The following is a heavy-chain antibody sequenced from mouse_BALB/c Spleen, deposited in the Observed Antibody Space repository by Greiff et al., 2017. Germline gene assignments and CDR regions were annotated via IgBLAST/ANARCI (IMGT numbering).Heavy chain of an antibody. CDR1: GFTFSSYT. CDR2: ISNGGGST. V-gene: IGHV5-12-2*01. Sequence: EVKLMESGGGLVQPGGSLKLSCAASGFTFSSYTMSWVRQTPEKRLEWVAYISNGGGSTYYPDTVKGRFTISRDNAKNTLYLQMSSLKSEDTAMYYCARHEGNYYAMDYWGQGTSVTVSS. J-gene: IGHJ4*01. CDR3: ARHEGNYYAMDY. D-gene: IGHD2-1*01.